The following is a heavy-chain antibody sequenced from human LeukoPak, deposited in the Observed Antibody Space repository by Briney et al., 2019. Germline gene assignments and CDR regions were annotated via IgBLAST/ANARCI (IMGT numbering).Heavy chain of an antibody. CDR3: AREAYCSSTSCYYWAFDI. V-gene: IGHV4-61*01. Sequence: SQTLSLTCTVSGGSISSGSYYWSWIRQPPGKGLEWIGYIYYSGSTNYNPSLKSRVTISVDTSKNQFSLKLSSVTAADTAVYYCAREAYCSSTSCYYWAFDIWGQGTMVTVSS. D-gene: IGHD2-2*01. CDR2: IYYSGST. CDR1: GGSISSGSYY. J-gene: IGHJ3*02.